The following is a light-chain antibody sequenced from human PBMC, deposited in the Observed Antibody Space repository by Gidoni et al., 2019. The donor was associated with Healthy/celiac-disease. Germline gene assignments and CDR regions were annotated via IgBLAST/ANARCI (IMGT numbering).Light chain of an antibody. CDR2: DAS. V-gene: IGKV3-11*01. CDR1: QSVSSY. CDR3: QQRSNWPPLT. Sequence: EIVLTQSPATLSSSPGERATLSCRASQSVSSYLAWYQQKPGQAPRLLIYDASNRATGIPARFSGSGSGTDFTLTISSLEPEDFAVYYCQQRSNWPPLTFXGXTKVEI. J-gene: IGKJ4*01.